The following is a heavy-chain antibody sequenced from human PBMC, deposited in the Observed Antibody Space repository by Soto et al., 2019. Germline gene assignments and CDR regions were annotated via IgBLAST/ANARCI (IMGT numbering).Heavy chain of an antibody. CDR3: ARSPSGDRQYNWFDP. CDR1: GASLSNYY. CDR2: IYYSGST. Sequence: QVQLQESGPGLVKPSETLSLTCTVSGASLSNYYWNWIRQPPGKALEWIAYIYYSGSTNYNPSLKSRVTISVDTSKNQFSLKLSSVTAADTAIYYCARSPSGDRQYNWFDPWGQGTLVTVSS. V-gene: IGHV4-59*08. J-gene: IGHJ5*02.